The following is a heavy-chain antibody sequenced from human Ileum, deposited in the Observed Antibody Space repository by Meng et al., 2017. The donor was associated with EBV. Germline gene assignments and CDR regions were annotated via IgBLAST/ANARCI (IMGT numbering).Heavy chain of an antibody. V-gene: IGHV4-28*01. CDR3: ARNVPGTSAYYD. Sequence: QVQLQESCPGQVKPPDTLSLPYAVSGYSISSTNWWGWIRQPPGKGLEWIGYIYYSGSTSYNPSLKSRVTMSVDTSKNQFSLNLNSVTAVDTAVYYCARNVPGTSAYYDWGQGTLVTVSS. D-gene: IGHD3-22*01. J-gene: IGHJ4*02. CDR2: IYYSGST. CDR1: GYSISSTNW.